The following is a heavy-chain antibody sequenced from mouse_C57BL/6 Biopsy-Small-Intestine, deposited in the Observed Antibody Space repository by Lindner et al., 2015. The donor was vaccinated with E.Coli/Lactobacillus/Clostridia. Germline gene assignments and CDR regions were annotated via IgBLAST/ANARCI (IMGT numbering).Heavy chain of an antibody. J-gene: IGHJ1*03. V-gene: IGHV1-54*01. Sequence: VQLQESGGEVIRPGTSVKVSCKASGYAFTNYLIEWIKQRPGQGLEWIGMINPGSGGTNYNEKFKDKATLTADNSPSTAYMQLSSLTSEDSAVYFCARANYGSSYGYFDVWGTGTTVTVSS. CDR2: INPGSGGT. CDR1: GYAFTNYL. D-gene: IGHD1-1*01. CDR3: ARANYGSSYGYFDV.